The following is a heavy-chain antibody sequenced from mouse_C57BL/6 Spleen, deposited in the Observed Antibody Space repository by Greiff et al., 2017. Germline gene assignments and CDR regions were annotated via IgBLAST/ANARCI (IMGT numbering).Heavy chain of an antibody. CDR2: INPNNGGT. Sequence: VQLQQSGPELVKPGASVKISCKASGYTFTDYYMNWVKQSHGKSLEWIGDINPNNGGTSYNQKFKGKATLTVDKSSSTAYMELRSLTSEDSAVYYCASWDYGEFAYWGQGTLVTVSA. CDR1: GYTFTDYY. D-gene: IGHD2-4*01. J-gene: IGHJ3*01. CDR3: ASWDYGEFAY. V-gene: IGHV1-26*01.